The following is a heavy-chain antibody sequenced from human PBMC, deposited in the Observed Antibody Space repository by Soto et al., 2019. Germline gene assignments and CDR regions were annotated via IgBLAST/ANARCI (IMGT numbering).Heavy chain of an antibody. CDR1: GFSLSVYGVR. CDR3: AHTKDSSGFLTS. D-gene: IGHD3-22*01. J-gene: IGHJ5*02. CDR2: IHWNDDK. V-gene: IGHV2-5*01. Sequence: SGPTLVNPTQTLTLTCSFSGFSLSVYGVRVIWFRQPPGETLEWLALIHWNDDKRYSPYLKSRLTITKDTSKNQVVLTLTNLDPLDTGTYFCAHTKDSSGFLTSWGQGILVTVSS.